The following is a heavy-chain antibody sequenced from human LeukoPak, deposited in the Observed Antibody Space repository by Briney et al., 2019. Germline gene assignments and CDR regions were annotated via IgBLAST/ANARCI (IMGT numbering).Heavy chain of an antibody. V-gene: IGHV4-59*12. Sequence: PSETLSLTCTVSGGSISSYYWSWIRQPPGKGLEWIGYIYYSGSTNYNPSLKSRVTISVDRSKNQFSQKLSSVTAADTAVYYCARGSSGDAFDIWGQGTMVTVSS. CDR3: ARGSSGDAFDI. D-gene: IGHD3-22*01. CDR2: IYYSGST. CDR1: GGSISSYY. J-gene: IGHJ3*02.